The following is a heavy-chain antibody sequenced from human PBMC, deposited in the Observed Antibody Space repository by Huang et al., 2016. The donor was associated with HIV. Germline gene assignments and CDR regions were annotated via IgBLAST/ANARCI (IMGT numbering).Heavy chain of an antibody. CDR3: ASASIAARRWFDP. D-gene: IGHD6-6*01. CDR1: GGSMSSYY. V-gene: IGHV4-59*01. CDR2: IYYSGST. Sequence: QVQLQESGPGLVKPSETLSLTCTVSGGSMSSYYWSWIRQPPGKGLEWIGDIYYSGSTNHNPSLKSRVTIAVDTAKNQFSLRLSSVTAADTAVYYCASASIAARRWFDPWGQGSLVTVSS. J-gene: IGHJ5*02.